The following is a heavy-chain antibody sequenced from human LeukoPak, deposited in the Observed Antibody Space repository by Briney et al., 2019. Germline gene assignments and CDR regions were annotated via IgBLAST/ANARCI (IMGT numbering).Heavy chain of an antibody. CDR1: AFTFSIYG. J-gene: IGHJ6*02. D-gene: IGHD3-10*01. CDR2: ISGSGGGT. CDR3: AKWLQDYNAMDV. V-gene: IGHV3-23*01. Sequence: GGSLRLSCEASAFTFSIYGMSWVRQAPGKGLEWVSSISGSGGGTHYAASVRGRFTISRDNSKNMLYLQMNSLRVEDTAVYYCAKWLQDYNAMDVWGQGTTVTVSS.